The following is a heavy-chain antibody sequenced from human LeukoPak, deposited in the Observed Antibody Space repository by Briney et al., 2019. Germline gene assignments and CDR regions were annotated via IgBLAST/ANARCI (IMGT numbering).Heavy chain of an antibody. D-gene: IGHD3-3*01. CDR1: GFTFSSYW. Sequence: GGSLRLSCAASGFTFSSYWMSWVRQAPGKGLEWVANIKQDGSEKYYVDSVKGRFTISRDSAKNSLYLQMNSLRAEDTAVYYCASGAGTIFASYYYYMDVWGKGTTVTVSS. V-gene: IGHV3-7*01. CDR3: ASGAGTIFASYYYYMDV. CDR2: IKQDGSEK. J-gene: IGHJ6*03.